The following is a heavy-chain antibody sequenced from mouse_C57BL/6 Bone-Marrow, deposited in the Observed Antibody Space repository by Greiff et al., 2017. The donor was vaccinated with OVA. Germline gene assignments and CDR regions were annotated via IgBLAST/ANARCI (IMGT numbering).Heavy chain of an antibody. CDR1: GYTFTDYE. Sequence: QVHVKQSGAELVRPGASVTLSCKASGYTFTDYEMHWVKQTPVHGLEWIGAIDPETGGTAYNQKFKGKAILTADKSSSTAYMELRSLTSEDSAVYYCTRGRDSSGSWFAYWGQGTLVTVSA. D-gene: IGHD3-2*02. J-gene: IGHJ3*01. CDR3: TRGRDSSGSWFAY. CDR2: IDPETGGT. V-gene: IGHV1-15*01.